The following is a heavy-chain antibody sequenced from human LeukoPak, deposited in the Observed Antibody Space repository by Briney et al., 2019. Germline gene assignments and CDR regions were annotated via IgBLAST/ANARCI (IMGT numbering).Heavy chain of an antibody. V-gene: IGHV4-39*01. Sequence: SETLSLTGTVSGGSISSSSYYWGWIRQPPGKGLEWIGSIYYSGSTYYNPSLKSRVTISVDTSTNQFSLKLSSETAADTAVYYCASPWLLEAFDIWGQGTMVTVSS. CDR3: ASPWLLEAFDI. D-gene: IGHD3-22*01. CDR1: GGSISSSSYY. CDR2: IYYSGST. J-gene: IGHJ3*02.